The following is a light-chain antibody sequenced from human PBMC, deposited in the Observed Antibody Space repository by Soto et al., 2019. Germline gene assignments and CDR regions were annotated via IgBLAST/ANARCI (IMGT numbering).Light chain of an antibody. Sequence: DIQMTQSPSTLSASVGDRVTITCRASQSISSWLAWYQQKPGKAPKLQLYKASSLESGVPSRFSGSGSGTEFTLTISSLQPDDFATYYCQQYNSYPWTFGQGNKVEIK. CDR3: QQYNSYPWT. CDR1: QSISSW. CDR2: KAS. J-gene: IGKJ1*01. V-gene: IGKV1-5*03.